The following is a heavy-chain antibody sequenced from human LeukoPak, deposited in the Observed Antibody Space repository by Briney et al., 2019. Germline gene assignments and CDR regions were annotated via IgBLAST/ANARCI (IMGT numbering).Heavy chain of an antibody. CDR1: GGSISSYY. Sequence: TSETLSLTCTVSGGSISSYYWSWIRQPAGKGLEWIGRIYTSGSTIYNPSLKSRVTMSIDTSKNQFSLNLNSVTAADTAVYYCARDPHTVATWFDPWGQGTLVTVSS. J-gene: IGHJ5*02. CDR3: ARDPHTVATWFDP. CDR2: IYTSGST. D-gene: IGHD4-17*01. V-gene: IGHV4-4*07.